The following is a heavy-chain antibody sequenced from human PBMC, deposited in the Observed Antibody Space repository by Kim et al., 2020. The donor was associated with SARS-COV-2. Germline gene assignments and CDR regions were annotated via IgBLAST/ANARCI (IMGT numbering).Heavy chain of an antibody. CDR3: ARAYYDFWSGYPEYFQH. CDR1: GYTFTSYG. CDR2: ISAYNDNT. J-gene: IGHJ1*01. V-gene: IGHV1-18*01. Sequence: ASVKVSCKASGYTFTSYGISWVRQAPGQGLEWMGWISAYNDNTNYAQKLQGRVTMTTDTSTSTAYMELRSLRSDDTAVYYCARAYYDFWSGYPEYFQHWGQGTLVTVSS. D-gene: IGHD3-3*01.